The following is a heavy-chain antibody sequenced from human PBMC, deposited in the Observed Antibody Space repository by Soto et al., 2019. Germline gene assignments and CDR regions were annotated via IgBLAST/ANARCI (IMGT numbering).Heavy chain of an antibody. CDR1: GYTFTSYG. CDR3: AREGNIVVVPAAAGWAFAFDI. D-gene: IGHD2-2*01. J-gene: IGHJ3*02. Sequence: ASVKVSCKASGYTFTSYGISWVRQAPGQGLEWMGWISAYNGNTNYAQKLQGRVTMTTDTSTSTAYMELRSLRSDDTAVYYCAREGNIVVVPAAAGWAFAFDIWGQGTMVTVSS. V-gene: IGHV1-18*01. CDR2: ISAYNGNT.